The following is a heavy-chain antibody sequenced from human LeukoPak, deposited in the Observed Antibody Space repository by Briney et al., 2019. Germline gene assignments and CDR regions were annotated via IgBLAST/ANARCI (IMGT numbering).Heavy chain of an antibody. V-gene: IGHV3-33*08. CDR2: IWYDGSNK. Sequence: GTSLRLSCAASGFTFTNYGMHWVRQAPGKGLEWVAVIWYDGSNKYYADSVKGRFTISRDNSKNTLYLQMNSLRAEDTAVYYCARDYGGYFDYWGQGTLVTVSS. D-gene: IGHD4-23*01. CDR1: GFTFTNYG. J-gene: IGHJ4*02. CDR3: ARDYGGYFDY.